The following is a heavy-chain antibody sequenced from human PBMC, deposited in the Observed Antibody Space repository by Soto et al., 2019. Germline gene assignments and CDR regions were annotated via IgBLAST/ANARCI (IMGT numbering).Heavy chain of an antibody. D-gene: IGHD6-13*01. CDR1: GGSISSGGYS. CDR3: ARARVLAAPGSFDI. V-gene: IGHV4-30-2*01. CDR2: IYHIDSI. J-gene: IGHJ3*02. Sequence: SETLSLTCAASGGSISSGGYSWSWIPQPPGKGMEWIGDIYHIDSIYDKPSFKIRVTISVGRSKNQLSLKLSSVTAADKAVNYCARARVLAAPGSFDIWGQGIMVTVSS.